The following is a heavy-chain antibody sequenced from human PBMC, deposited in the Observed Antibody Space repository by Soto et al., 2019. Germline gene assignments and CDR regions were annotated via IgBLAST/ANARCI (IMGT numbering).Heavy chain of an antibody. D-gene: IGHD2-2*02. V-gene: IGHV4-61*01. Sequence: NPXETLALTCAVAGCSVSSDTHYWSWIRQPPGKRLEWIGFIYSSGSTNYNPSLKSRVTMSVDTSKNQFSLKLRSVIVADTAVYHCARFVRSCSGTTCYTRADVWGQGTTVTVSS. CDR2: IYSSGST. J-gene: IGHJ6*02. CDR1: GCSVSSDTHY. CDR3: ARFVRSCSGTTCYTRADV.